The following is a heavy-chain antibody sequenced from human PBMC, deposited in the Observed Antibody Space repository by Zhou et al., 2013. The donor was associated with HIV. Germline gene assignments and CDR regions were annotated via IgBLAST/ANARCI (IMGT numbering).Heavy chain of an antibody. CDR1: GGTFSSYA. D-gene: IGHD2-2*02. V-gene: IGHV1-69*05. Sequence: QVQLVQSGAEVKKPGSSVKVSCKASGGTFSSYAISWVRQAPGQGLEWMGGIIPIFGTANYAQKFQGRVTITTDESTSTAYMELSSLRSEDTAVYYCARDGYCSSTSCYTGDAFDIWGQGTMVTVSS. J-gene: IGHJ3*02. CDR3: ARDGYCSSTSCYTGDAFDI. CDR2: IIPIFGTA.